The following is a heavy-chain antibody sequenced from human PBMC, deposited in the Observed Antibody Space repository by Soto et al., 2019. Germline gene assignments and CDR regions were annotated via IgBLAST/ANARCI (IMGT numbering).Heavy chain of an antibody. CDR1: GVSISSSSW. D-gene: IGHD6-13*01. J-gene: IGHJ5*02. Sequence: SETLSLTCTVSGVSISSSSWWVWVRQPPGKGLEWIGEIYHSGSTNYNPSLKSRVTISVDKSKNHFSLRLTSLTAADTAVYYCVRAEQLVKNWFDPWGQGTLVTV. CDR2: IYHSGST. V-gene: IGHV4-4*02. CDR3: VRAEQLVKNWFDP.